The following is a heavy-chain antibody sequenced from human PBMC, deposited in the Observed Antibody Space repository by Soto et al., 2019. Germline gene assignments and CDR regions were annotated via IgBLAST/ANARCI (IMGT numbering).Heavy chain of an antibody. D-gene: IGHD2-15*01. Sequence: SETLSLTCTVSGGSISSGDYYWSWIRQPPGKGLEWIGYIYYSGSTYYNPSLKSRVTISVDTSKNQFSLKLSSVTAADTAVYYCAGSLMVVAATTAWFDPWGKGTLVTV. V-gene: IGHV4-30-4*01. CDR2: IYYSGST. CDR1: GGSISSGDYY. CDR3: AGSLMVVAATTAWFDP. J-gene: IGHJ5*02.